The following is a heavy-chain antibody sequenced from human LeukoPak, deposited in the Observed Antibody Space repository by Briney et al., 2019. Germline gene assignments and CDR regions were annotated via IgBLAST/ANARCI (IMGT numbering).Heavy chain of an antibody. J-gene: IGHJ3*02. Sequence: SGTLSLTCAVYGGSFSGYYWSWIRRPPGKGLEWIGEINHSGSTNYNPSLKSRVTISVDTSKNQFSLKLSSVTAADTAVYYCARHGLYDSSGDAFDIWGQGTMVTVSS. D-gene: IGHD3-22*01. CDR3: ARHGLYDSSGDAFDI. CDR2: INHSGST. CDR1: GGSFSGYY. V-gene: IGHV4-34*01.